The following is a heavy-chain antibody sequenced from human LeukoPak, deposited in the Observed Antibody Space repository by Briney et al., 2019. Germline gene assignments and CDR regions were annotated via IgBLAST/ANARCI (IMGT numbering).Heavy chain of an antibody. CDR2: INHSGST. CDR3: VRAWYYYDSSGYYPFDY. V-gene: IGHV4-34*01. D-gene: IGHD3-22*01. J-gene: IGHJ4*02. CDR1: GGSFSGYY. Sequence: SETLSLTCAVYGGSFSGYYWSWIRQPPGKGLEWIGEINHSGSTNYNPSLKSRVTISVDTSKNQFSLKLSSVTAADTAVYYCVRAWYYYDSSGYYPFDYWGQGTLVTVSS.